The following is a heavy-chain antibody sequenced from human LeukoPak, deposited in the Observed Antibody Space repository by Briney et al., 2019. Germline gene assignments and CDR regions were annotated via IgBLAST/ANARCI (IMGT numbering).Heavy chain of an antibody. CDR3: ARGVYIAAAQYGY. Sequence: SETLSLTCTVSGGSPTDYFWSWIRQPAGKGLEWIGRIYSSGSTNYNASLKSRVTMSVDTSKNQFSLKLSSVTAADTAVYYCARGVYIAAAQYGYWGQGTLVTVSS. D-gene: IGHD6-13*01. J-gene: IGHJ4*02. CDR1: GGSPTDYF. CDR2: IYSSGST. V-gene: IGHV4-4*07.